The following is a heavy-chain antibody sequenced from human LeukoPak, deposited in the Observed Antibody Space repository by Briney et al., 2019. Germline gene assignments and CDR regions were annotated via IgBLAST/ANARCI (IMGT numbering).Heavy chain of an antibody. D-gene: IGHD6-13*01. V-gene: IGHV3-21*06. CDR2: ISRNSRYI. J-gene: IGHJ4*02. CDR3: ARVAEAAALDS. CDR1: GFTFSSYS. Sequence: PGGSLRLSCAASGFTFSSYSMTWVRQAPGKGLEWVSSISRNSRYIYYADSMRGRFTISRDNAKNSLYLQMNSLKPEDTAVYYCARVAEAAALDSWGQGTLVTVSS.